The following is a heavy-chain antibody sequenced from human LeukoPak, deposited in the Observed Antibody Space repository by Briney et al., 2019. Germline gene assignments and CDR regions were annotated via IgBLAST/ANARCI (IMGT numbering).Heavy chain of an antibody. V-gene: IGHV3-21*01. CDR2: ISGSSSYI. Sequence: PGGSLRPSCAASGFTFSSYSMNWVRQAPGKGLEWVSSISGSSSYIYYADSVKGRFTISRDNAKNSLYLQMNSLRAEDTAVYYCARGLRFLEWFTNDAFDIWGQGTMVTVSS. CDR3: ARGLRFLEWFTNDAFDI. J-gene: IGHJ3*02. D-gene: IGHD3-3*01. CDR1: GFTFSSYS.